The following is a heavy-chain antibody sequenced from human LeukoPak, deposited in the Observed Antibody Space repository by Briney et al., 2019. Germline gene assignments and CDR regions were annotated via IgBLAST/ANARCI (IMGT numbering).Heavy chain of an antibody. Sequence: GGSLRLSCAASGFTFSRFAVNWVRQAPGKGLEWVSIISKTGDIVSYADSVKGRFTISRDNAKNSLYLQMNSLRAEDTAVYYCARDRYYYDSSGYYSFEYWGQGTLVTVSS. CDR1: GFTFSRFA. J-gene: IGHJ4*02. V-gene: IGHV3-21*04. D-gene: IGHD3-22*01. CDR2: ISKTGDIV. CDR3: ARDRYYYDSSGYYSFEY.